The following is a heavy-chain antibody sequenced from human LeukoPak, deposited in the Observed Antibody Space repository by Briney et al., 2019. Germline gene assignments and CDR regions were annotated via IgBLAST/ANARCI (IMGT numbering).Heavy chain of an antibody. V-gene: IGHV4-31*11. CDR1: GGSISSGDYS. D-gene: IGHD6-13*01. Sequence: SQTLSLTCAVSGGSISSGDYSWSWIRQPPGKGLEWIGYIYYSGSTYYNPSLKSRVTISVDTSKNQFSLKLSSVTAADTAVYYCARSIAAAGNAFDIWGQGTMVTVSS. CDR3: ARSIAAAGNAFDI. CDR2: IYYSGST. J-gene: IGHJ3*02.